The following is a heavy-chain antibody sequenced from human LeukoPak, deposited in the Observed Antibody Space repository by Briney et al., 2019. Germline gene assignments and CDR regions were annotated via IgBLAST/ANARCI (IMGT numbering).Heavy chain of an antibody. CDR3: ARMNCSSTSCHFDY. D-gene: IGHD2-2*01. Sequence: ASVKVSCKASGYTFTGYYMHWVRQAPGQGLEWMGWINPNSGGTNYAQKFQGRVTMTRDTSISTAYMELSRLRSDDTAVYYCARMNCSSTSCHFDYWGQGTLVTVSS. CDR1: GYTFTGYY. J-gene: IGHJ4*02. CDR2: INPNSGGT. V-gene: IGHV1-2*02.